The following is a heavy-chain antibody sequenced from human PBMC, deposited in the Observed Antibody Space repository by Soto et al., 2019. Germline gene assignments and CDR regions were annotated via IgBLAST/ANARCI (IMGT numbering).Heavy chain of an antibody. V-gene: IGHV3-23*01. J-gene: IGHJ6*02. CDR3: AKDRDGAAAGPTKFYGMDV. CDR2: ISGSGDST. Sequence: EVQLLESGGGLVQPGGSLRLSCAASGFTFSSYAMSWFRQAQGKGLEWVSVISGSGDSTYYTDSVRGRFTISRDNSKNTLYLQMNSLRAEDTAVYYCAKDRDGAAAGPTKFYGMDVWGQGTTVTVSS. CDR1: GFTFSSYA. D-gene: IGHD6-13*01.